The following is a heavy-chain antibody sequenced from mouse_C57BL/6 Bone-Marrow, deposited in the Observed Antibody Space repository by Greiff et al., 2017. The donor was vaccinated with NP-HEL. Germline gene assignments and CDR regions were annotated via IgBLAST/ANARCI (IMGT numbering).Heavy chain of an antibody. D-gene: IGHD3-2*02. CDR2: ISSGGDYI. V-gene: IGHV5-9-1*02. CDR1: GFTFSSYA. J-gene: IGHJ2*01. CDR3: TRASSGYADY. Sequence: EVNVVESGEGLVKPGGSLKLSCAASGFTFSSYAMSWVRQTPEKRLEWVAYISSGGDYIYYADTVKGRFTISRDNARNTLYLQMSSLKSEDTAMYYCTRASSGYADYWGQGTTLTVSS.